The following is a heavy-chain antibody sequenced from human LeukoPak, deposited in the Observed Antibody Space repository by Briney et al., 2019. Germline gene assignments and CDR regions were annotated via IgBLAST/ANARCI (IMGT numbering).Heavy chain of an antibody. V-gene: IGHV3-30-3*01. CDR1: GFTFSSYA. D-gene: IGHD1-1*01. CDR3: AKVSVWNLIHMDV. CDR2: ISYDGSNK. Sequence: PGRSLRLSCAASGFTFSSYAMHWVRQAPRKGLEWVAVISYDGSNKYYADSVKGRFTISRDNSKNTLYLQMNSLRAEDTAVYYCAKVSVWNLIHMDVWGNGATVTVSS. J-gene: IGHJ6*04.